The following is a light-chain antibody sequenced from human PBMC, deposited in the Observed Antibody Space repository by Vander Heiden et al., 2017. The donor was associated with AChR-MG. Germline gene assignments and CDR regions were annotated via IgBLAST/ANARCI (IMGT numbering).Light chain of an antibody. J-gene: IGKJ5*01. CDR3: QQFASYSDIS. Sequence: DIQMTQSPSTLSASVGDRVTITCRASQSIGTWLAWYQQNQGKSPRLLIYRASNLESGVPSRFSGSGSGTEFTLTISSLQLDDFGTYYCQQFASYSDISFGQGTRLEIK. CDR2: RAS. V-gene: IGKV1-5*03. CDR1: QSIGTW.